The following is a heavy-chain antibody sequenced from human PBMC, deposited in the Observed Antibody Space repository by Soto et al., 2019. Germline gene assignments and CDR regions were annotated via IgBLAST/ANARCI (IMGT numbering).Heavy chain of an antibody. CDR2: ISYDGSNK. CDR3: AKDWSSIAAAGRGYYYGMDV. CDR1: GFTFSSYG. V-gene: IGHV3-30*18. J-gene: IGHJ6*02. Sequence: GGSLRLSCAASGFTFSSYGMHWVRQAPGKGLEWVAVISYDGSNKYYADSVKGRFTISRDNSKNTLYLQMNSLRAEDTAVYYCAKDWSSIAAAGRGYYYGMDVWGQGTTVTVSS. D-gene: IGHD6-13*01.